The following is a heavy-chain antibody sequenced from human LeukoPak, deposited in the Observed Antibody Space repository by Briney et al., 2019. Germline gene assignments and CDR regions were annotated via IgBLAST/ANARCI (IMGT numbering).Heavy chain of an antibody. CDR1: GFSFGSYP. J-gene: IGHJ4*02. CDR2: ISAGGDDT. Sequence: PGGSLRLSCAASGFSFGSYPMGWVRQAPGKGLEWVSGISAGGDDTYHADPLKGRFTISRDNSKNTLYLQMNSLRAEDTAVYYCAPSHSYYYDSSGYYFNGYWGQGTLVTVSS. V-gene: IGHV3-23*01. D-gene: IGHD3-22*01. CDR3: APSHSYYYDSSGYYFNGY.